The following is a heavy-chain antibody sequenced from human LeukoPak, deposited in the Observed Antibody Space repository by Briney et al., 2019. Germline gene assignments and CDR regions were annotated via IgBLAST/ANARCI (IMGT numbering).Heavy chain of an antibody. CDR3: ARVAVFGVVMRSGWFDP. J-gene: IGHJ5*02. CDR1: GGSISSYY. D-gene: IGHD3-3*01. Sequence: SETLSLTCTVSGGSISSYYWSWIRQPPGKGLEWIGYIYYSGSTNYNPSLKSRVTISVDTSKNQFSLKLSSVTAADTAVYYCARVAVFGVVMRSGWFDPWGQGTLVTVSS. V-gene: IGHV4-59*12. CDR2: IYYSGST.